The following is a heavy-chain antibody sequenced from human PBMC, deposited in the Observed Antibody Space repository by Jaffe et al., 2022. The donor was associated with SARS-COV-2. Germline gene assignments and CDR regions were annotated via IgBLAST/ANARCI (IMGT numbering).Heavy chain of an antibody. D-gene: IGHD6-19*01. J-gene: IGHJ4*02. CDR2: IYTSGST. CDR3: ARDSAIAVAGTHY. V-gene: IGHV4-61*02. CDR1: GGSISSGSYY. Sequence: QVQLQESGPGLVKPSQTLSLTCTVSGGSISSGSYYWSWIRQPAGKGLEWIGRIYTSGSTNYNPSLKSRVTISVDTSKNQFSLKLSSVTAADTAVYYCARDSAIAVAGTHYWGQGTLVTVSS.